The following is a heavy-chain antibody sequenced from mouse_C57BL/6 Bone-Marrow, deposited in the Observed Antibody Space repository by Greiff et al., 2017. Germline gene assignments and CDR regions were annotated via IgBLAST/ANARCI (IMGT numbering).Heavy chain of an antibody. CDR1: GYTFTDYY. D-gene: IGHD1-1*01. CDR3: ARSASTTGLDY. J-gene: IGHJ2*01. CDR2: INPNNGGT. V-gene: IGHV1-26*01. Sequence: EVQLQQSGPELVKPGASVKISCKASGYTFTDYYMNWVKQSHGKSLEWIGDINPNNGGTSYNQKFKGKATLTVDKSSSTAYMELRSLTSEDSAVYYCARSASTTGLDYRGQGTTLTVSS.